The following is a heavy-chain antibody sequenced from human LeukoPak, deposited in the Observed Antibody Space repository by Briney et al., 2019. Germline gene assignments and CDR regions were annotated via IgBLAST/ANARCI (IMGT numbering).Heavy chain of an antibody. V-gene: IGHV3-74*01. D-gene: IGHD1-1*01. J-gene: IGHJ4*02. CDR2: INTDGQTT. Sequence: GGSLRLSCAASGFTFSNYWMLWVRQAPGKGLVWVSRINTDGQTTSYADSVKGRFSISRDNAKNTLYLQMNSLRAEDTAVYYCARPGTGFDCWGQGTLVTVSS. CDR3: ARPGTGFDC. CDR1: GFTFSNYW.